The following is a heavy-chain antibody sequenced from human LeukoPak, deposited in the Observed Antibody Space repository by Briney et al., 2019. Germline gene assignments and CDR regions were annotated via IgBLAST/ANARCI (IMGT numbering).Heavy chain of an antibody. Sequence: PSETLSLTCTVSGDSISIYYWSWIRQPPGKGLEWIGLIYYDDYSNYNPSLKGRVTMSVDTSKNQFSLNLSSVTAADTAVYFCARGGARYFDYWGQGFLVTVFS. CDR3: ARGGARYFDY. CDR2: IYYDDYS. J-gene: IGHJ4*02. D-gene: IGHD1-26*01. CDR1: GDSISIYY. V-gene: IGHV4-59*01.